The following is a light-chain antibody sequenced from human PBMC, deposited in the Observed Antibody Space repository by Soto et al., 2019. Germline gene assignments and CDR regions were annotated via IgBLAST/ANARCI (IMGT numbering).Light chain of an antibody. Sequence: EVVLTQSPGTLSLSPGERATLSCRASQSVSIYLAWYQQKSGQAPRLLIYGASTRATGIPARFSGSGSGTEFTLTISNLQSEDSALYYCQQYNNWPPSVTYTFGQGTRLEIK. V-gene: IGKV3-15*01. CDR3: QQYNNWPPSVTYT. J-gene: IGKJ5*01. CDR1: QSVSIY. CDR2: GAS.